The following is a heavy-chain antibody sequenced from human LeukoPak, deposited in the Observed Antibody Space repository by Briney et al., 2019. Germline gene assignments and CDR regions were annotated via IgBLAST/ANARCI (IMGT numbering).Heavy chain of an antibody. V-gene: IGHV1-8*03. D-gene: IGHD6-6*01. CDR1: GYTFTSYD. CDR3: ARGRGSSGSHYYYYMDV. J-gene: IGHJ6*03. Sequence: GASVKVSCKASGYTFTSYDINWVRQATGQGLEWMGWMNPNSGNTGYAQKFQGRVTITRNTSISTAYMELSSLRSEDTAVYYCARGRGSSGSHYYYYMDVWGKGTTVTVSS. CDR2: MNPNSGNT.